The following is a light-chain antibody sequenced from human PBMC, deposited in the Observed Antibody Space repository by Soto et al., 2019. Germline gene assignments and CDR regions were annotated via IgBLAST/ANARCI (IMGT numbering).Light chain of an antibody. Sequence: ELVLTQSPGTLALSPGERATLSCRASQSVGSSHLAWYQQKPGQAPRLRIYGASSRVTGIPDRFSDSGSGTNFTLTISRLEPEDHAEYYSQYYGSSFTFGPGTKVDIK. J-gene: IGKJ3*01. CDR1: QSVGSSH. CDR2: GAS. CDR3: QYYGSSFT. V-gene: IGKV3-20*01.